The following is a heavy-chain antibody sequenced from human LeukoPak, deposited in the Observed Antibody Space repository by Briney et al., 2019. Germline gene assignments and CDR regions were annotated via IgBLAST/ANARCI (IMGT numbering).Heavy chain of an antibody. V-gene: IGHV1-69*06. Sequence: ASVKVSCNASGGTFSSYAISWVRQAPGQGLEWMGGIIPIFGTANYAQKFQGRVTITADKSTSTAYMELSSLRSEDTAVYYCARASSWDDAFDIWGQGTMVTVSS. D-gene: IGHD6-13*01. J-gene: IGHJ3*02. CDR2: IIPIFGTA. CDR1: GGTFSSYA. CDR3: ARASSWDDAFDI.